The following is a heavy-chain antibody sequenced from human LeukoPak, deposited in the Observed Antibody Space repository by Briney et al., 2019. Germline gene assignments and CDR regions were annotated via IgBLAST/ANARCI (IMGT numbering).Heavy chain of an antibody. CDR3: ARGPAVEHMDV. Sequence: SETLSLTCTVSGGSISSYYWSWIRQPAGKGLEWIGRIYTSGSITYNPSLKSRVSMSVDTSKNQFSLKLSSVTAADTAVYYCARGPAVEHMDVWGKGTTVTISS. J-gene: IGHJ6*03. D-gene: IGHD6-13*01. V-gene: IGHV4-4*07. CDR1: GGSISSYY. CDR2: IYTSGSI.